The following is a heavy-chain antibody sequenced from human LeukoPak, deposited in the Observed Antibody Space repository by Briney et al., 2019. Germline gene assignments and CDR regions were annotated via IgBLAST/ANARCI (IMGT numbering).Heavy chain of an antibody. CDR2: IHHTESP. CDR1: GGSISNYF. D-gene: IGHD3-10*01. CDR3: ARGRLDGARWFGEFSGSYYFDF. Sequence: SETLSLTCTGSGGSISNYFWSWIRQAPGKGLEWIGYIHHTESPYYNLSLQSRVTMSEDTSKNQLSLRLRSVTAADTAVYYCARGRLDGARWFGEFSGSYYFDFWGQGSLVTVSS. V-gene: IGHV4-59*01. J-gene: IGHJ4*02.